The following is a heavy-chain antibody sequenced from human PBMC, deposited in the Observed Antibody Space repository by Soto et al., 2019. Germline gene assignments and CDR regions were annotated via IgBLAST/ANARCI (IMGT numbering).Heavy chain of an antibody. CDR3: ARNTFSHYYGMDV. Sequence: VPLVRSGVEVKKPGAAVKVSCKAPGYTFTSYGIPWVRQAPGQGPEWMGWISSNSLKANNAQKFEGRVTMTSDTSTNTAFLELRSLRSDDTAVYYCARNTFSHYYGMDVWGQGTSVTVSS. D-gene: IGHD5-18*01. J-gene: IGHJ6*02. CDR1: GYTFTSYG. CDR2: ISSNSLKA. V-gene: IGHV1-18*01.